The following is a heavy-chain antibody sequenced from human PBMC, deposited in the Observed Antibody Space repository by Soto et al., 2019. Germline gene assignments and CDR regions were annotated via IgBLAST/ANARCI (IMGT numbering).Heavy chain of an antibody. CDR1: GDSISNHS. Sequence: SETLSLTCTVSGDSISNHSWSWIRQAPGKGLEWIGYVYNSGSTNYNPSLKSRVTMSVDTSKNQFSLKLSSVTAADTAVYYCARDRIVVVVDANPAYFYQGMDVWGQGTTVTVSS. J-gene: IGHJ6*02. CDR2: VYNSGST. D-gene: IGHD2-15*01. V-gene: IGHV4-59*11. CDR3: ARDRIVVVVDANPAYFYQGMDV.